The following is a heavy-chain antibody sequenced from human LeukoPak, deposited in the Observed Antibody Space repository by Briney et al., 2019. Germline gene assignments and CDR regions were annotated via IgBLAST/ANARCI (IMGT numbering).Heavy chain of an antibody. CDR2: IYHTGTT. V-gene: IGHV4-39*01. J-gene: IGHJ4*01. Sequence: PSETLSLTCTVSGGSISSNTYYWAWIAQPPGKGLEWIGSIYHTGTTYYNPSLKSRVTISVDTSSNRFSLQLRSVTAADTATYYCASPSKWELSDLGCWGRGTLVTVSS. CDR3: ASPSKWELSDLGC. CDR1: GGSISSNTYY. D-gene: IGHD1-26*01.